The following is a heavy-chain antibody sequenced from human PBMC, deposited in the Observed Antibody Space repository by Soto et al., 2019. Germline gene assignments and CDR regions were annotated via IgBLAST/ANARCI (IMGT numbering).Heavy chain of an antibody. CDR3: ARGGRFLEWLHKYNWFDP. CDR2: INHSGST. J-gene: IGHJ5*02. Sequence: KGSDTLSLPCAVYVGSFIGYYWSWIRQPPGKGLEWIGEINHSGSTNYNPSLKSRVTISVDTSKNQFSLKLSSVTAADTAVYYCARGGRFLEWLHKYNWFDPWGQGTLVTVSS. CDR1: VGSFIGYY. D-gene: IGHD3-3*01. V-gene: IGHV4-34*01.